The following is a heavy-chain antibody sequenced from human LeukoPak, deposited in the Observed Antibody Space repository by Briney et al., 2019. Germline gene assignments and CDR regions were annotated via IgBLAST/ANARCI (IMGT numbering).Heavy chain of an antibody. J-gene: IGHJ2*01. V-gene: IGHV3-21*01. Sequence: PGGCLGLSCAASGFTFSSCSMNWVRQAPGKGLSAVSFISSTSSRIYYADSVKGRSHLPTHNAKNSLYLQMDSLRAEATPVYYCARGYDPPRWGPGTLVTASS. CDR3: ARGYDPPR. CDR1: GFTFSSCS. D-gene: IGHD3-16*01. CDR2: ISSTSSRI.